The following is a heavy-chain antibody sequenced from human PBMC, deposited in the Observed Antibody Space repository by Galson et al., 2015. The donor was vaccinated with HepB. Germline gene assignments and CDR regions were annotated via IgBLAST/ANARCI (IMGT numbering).Heavy chain of an antibody. D-gene: IGHD6-19*01. V-gene: IGHV3-30*02. Sequence: SCAASGFTFSSFGMHWVRQAPGKGLEWVTFIRSDTSNKYYADSVKGRFTISRDNSKNTLYLQMNSLRADDTAVYYCAKMGIYSSGWLGYFEYWGQGTLVTVSS. CDR1: GFTFSSFG. CDR3: AKMGIYSSGWLGYFEY. CDR2: IRSDTSNK. J-gene: IGHJ4*02.